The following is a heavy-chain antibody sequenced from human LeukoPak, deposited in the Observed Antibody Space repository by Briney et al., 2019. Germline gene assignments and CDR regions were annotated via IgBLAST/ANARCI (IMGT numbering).Heavy chain of an antibody. D-gene: IGHD6-13*01. Sequence: PGGSLRLSCAASGFTVSSNYMSWVRQAPGKGLEWVSVIYSGGSTYYADSVKGRFTISRDNSKNTLYLQMNSLRAEDAAVYYCAGSRSRSSSWYGGAFDIWGQGTMVTVSS. J-gene: IGHJ3*02. CDR2: IYSGGST. CDR1: GFTVSSNY. V-gene: IGHV3-66*01. CDR3: AGSRSRSSSWYGGAFDI.